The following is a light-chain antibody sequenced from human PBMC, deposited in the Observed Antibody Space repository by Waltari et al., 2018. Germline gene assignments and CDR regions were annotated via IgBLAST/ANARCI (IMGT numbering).Light chain of an antibody. CDR2: DAS. Sequence: DIQMTQSPSSVSASVGDTVTITCRASQDISNQLTWYQQKPGKAPKFLIYDASTLESGVPSRFSGSGSGTDFTLTVRSPQPEDFATYYCQETNTFPITFGQGTRLEIK. J-gene: IGKJ5*01. V-gene: IGKV1D-12*01. CDR3: QETNTFPIT. CDR1: QDISNQ.